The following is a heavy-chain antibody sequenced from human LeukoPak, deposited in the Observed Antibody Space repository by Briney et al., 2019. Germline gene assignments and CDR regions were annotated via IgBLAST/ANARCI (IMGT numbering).Heavy chain of an antibody. Sequence: GRSLRLSCAASGFTFSSYAMHWVRQAPGKGLEWVAVISYDGSNKYYADSVKGRFTISRDNSKNTLYLQMNSLRAEDTAVYYCARGPGDSYYDFWSGYYTGAFDIWGQGTMVTVSS. CDR1: GFTFSSYA. J-gene: IGHJ3*02. CDR2: ISYDGSNK. V-gene: IGHV3-30-3*01. D-gene: IGHD3-3*01. CDR3: ARGPGDSYYDFWSGYYTGAFDI.